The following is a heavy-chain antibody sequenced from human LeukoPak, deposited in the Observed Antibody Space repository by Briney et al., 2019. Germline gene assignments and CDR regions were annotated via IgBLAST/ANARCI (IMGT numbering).Heavy chain of an antibody. D-gene: IGHD2-15*01. Sequence: GGSLRLSCAASGFSFSNYAMTWVRQAPGRGLEWVSVIGDSGGNTFYADSVKGRFTISRDNSKNTLYLQMNSLKAEDTAVYSCAKGSSASCYSAPDWWGQGTLVTVSS. V-gene: IGHV3-23*01. CDR3: AKGSSASCYSAPDW. CDR2: IGDSGGNT. J-gene: IGHJ4*02. CDR1: GFSFSNYA.